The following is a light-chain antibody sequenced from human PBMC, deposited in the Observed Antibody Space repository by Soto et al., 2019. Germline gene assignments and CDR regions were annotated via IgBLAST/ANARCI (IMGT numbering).Light chain of an antibody. CDR3: MQGTHWPLT. CDR2: KIS. V-gene: IGKV2-30*01. Sequence: DVVMTQSPLSLPVTLGQPASISCRSSQSLVYSDGNTYLNWFHQRPGQTPRRLIYKISSRDSGVPDRFSGSGSGTDFTLKISRVEAADVGVYYCMQGTHWPLTFGGGTKVEIK. CDR1: QSLVYSDGNTY. J-gene: IGKJ4*01.